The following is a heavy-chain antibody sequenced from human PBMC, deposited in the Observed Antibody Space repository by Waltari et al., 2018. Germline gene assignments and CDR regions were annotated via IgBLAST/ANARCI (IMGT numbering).Heavy chain of an antibody. CDR2: ISSSSSTI. CDR3: ARSPLRYFDWLLSGLDY. J-gene: IGHJ4*02. Sequence: EVQLVESGGGLVQPGGSLRLSCAASGFTFSSYSMNWVRQAPGQGLEWVSYISSSSSTIYYADSVKGRFTISRDNAKNSLYLQMNSLRAEDTAVYYCARSPLRYFDWLLSGLDYWGQGTLVTVSS. CDR1: GFTFSSYS. V-gene: IGHV3-48*04. D-gene: IGHD3-9*01.